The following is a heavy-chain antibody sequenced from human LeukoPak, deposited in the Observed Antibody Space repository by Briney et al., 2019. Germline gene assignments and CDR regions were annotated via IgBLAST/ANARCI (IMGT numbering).Heavy chain of an antibody. J-gene: IGHJ4*02. D-gene: IGHD5-18*01. CDR3: ASVDTAMGGFDY. CDR2: IYHSGST. CDR1: GGSLSSGGYS. Sequence: SETLCLTCAVSGGSLSSGGYSWGWARQPPGTCLGWIGYIYHSGSTYYNPSLKSRLTISVDRSKNQFSLKLSSVTAADTAVYYCASVDTAMGGFDYWGQGTLVTVSS. V-gene: IGHV4-30-2*01.